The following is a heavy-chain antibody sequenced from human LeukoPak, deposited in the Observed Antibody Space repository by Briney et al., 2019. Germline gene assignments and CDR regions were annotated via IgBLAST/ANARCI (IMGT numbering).Heavy chain of an antibody. V-gene: IGHV3-30*01. CDR2: ISYDGSNK. D-gene: IGHD3-10*01. Sequence: GRSLRLSYAASGFTFSSHAMHWVRQAPGKGLEWVAIISYDGSNKYYAESVKGRFTISKDNSKNTLYLQLDNLTVDDTAVYYCGRGGSGSYYYYYYYMDVWGKGTTVTVSS. CDR3: GRGGSGSYYYYYYYMDV. CDR1: GFTFSSHA. J-gene: IGHJ6*03.